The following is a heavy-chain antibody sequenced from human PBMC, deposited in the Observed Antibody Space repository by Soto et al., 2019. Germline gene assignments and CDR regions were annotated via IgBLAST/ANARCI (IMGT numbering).Heavy chain of an antibody. CDR1: GGTFSSYA. D-gene: IGHD3-22*01. CDR3: ATYYDSSGYYYYYYGMDV. CDR2: IIPIFGTA. Sequence: SVKVSCKXSGGTFSSYAISWVRQAPGQGLEWMGGIIPIFGTANYAQKFQGRVTITADESTSTAYMELSSLRSEDTAVYYCATYYDSSGYYYYYYGMDVWGQGTTVTVSS. J-gene: IGHJ6*02. V-gene: IGHV1-69*13.